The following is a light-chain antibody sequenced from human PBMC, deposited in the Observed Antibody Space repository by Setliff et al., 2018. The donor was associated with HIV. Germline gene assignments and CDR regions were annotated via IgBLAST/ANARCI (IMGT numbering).Light chain of an antibody. CDR1: SSDVGSYNL. CDR3: CSYAGSSTTYV. J-gene: IGLJ1*01. V-gene: IGLV2-23*01. Sequence: QSVLPQPASVSGSPGQSITISCTGTSSDVGSYNLVSWYQQHPGKAPKLMIYEGSKRPSGVSNRFSGSKSGNTASLTISGLQAEDEADYYCCSYAGSSTTYVFGTGTKVTV. CDR2: EGS.